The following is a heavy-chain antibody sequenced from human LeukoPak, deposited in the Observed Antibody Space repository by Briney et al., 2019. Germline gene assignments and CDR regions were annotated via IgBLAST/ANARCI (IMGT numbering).Heavy chain of an antibody. CDR2: ISYDGSNK. CDR3: AKVRGAMIVVVIDY. D-gene: IGHD3-22*01. CDR1: GFTFSSYA. Sequence: GGSLRLSCAASGFTFSSYAMHWVRQAPGKGLEWVAVISYDGSNKYYADSVKGRFTISRDNSKNTLYLQMNSLRAEDTAVYYCAKVRGAMIVVVIDYWGQGTLVTVSS. V-gene: IGHV3-30-3*01. J-gene: IGHJ4*02.